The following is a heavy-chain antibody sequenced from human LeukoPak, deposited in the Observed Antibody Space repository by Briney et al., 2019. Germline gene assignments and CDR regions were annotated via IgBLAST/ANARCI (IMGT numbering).Heavy chain of an antibody. CDR3: ARTSGYCTGGSCWDDAFDI. CDR2: IFNSGST. CDR1: DGSISRGGYY. V-gene: IGHV4-31*03. Sequence: SETLSLTFTVYDGSISRGGYYWSWTLQHPGKDLEWIENIFNSGSTYYKPSLKSRVTISLDTSNQFSLKLSSVTAADTAIYYCARTSGYCTGGSCWDDAFDIWGRGTMVTVSS. D-gene: IGHD2-15*01. J-gene: IGHJ3*02.